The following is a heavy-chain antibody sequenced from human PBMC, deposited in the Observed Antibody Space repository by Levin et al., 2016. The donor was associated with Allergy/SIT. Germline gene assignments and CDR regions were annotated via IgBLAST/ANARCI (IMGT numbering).Heavy chain of an antibody. CDR3: ARQTCGSSNCRYYSGIDV. J-gene: IGHJ6*02. CDR2: VSSDGGEE. CDR1: GFRFSDYA. D-gene: IGHD1-26*01. Sequence: GESLKISCAASGFRFSDYAMYWVRQAPGKGLEWVAFVSSDGGEESYADSAEGRFFISRDNSKNRLYLQMGSLRGEDTAFYYCARQTCGSSNCRYYSGIDVWGPGTTVTVSS. V-gene: IGHV3-30*04.